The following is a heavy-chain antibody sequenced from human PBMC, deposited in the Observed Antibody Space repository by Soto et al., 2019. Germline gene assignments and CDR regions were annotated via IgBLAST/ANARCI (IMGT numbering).Heavy chain of an antibody. D-gene: IGHD1-1*01. CDR2: ISGSSHDT. CDR3: VRHARLDSS. V-gene: IGHV3-11*06. Sequence: GVSPRLSFAASGFTFSDDYMNWLRQAPGKGLEWVAYISGSSHDTNYVDSVKGRFTISRDNAKNSLYLQMNSLRVEDTGVYYSVRHARLDSSWGLGSLVTVSS. J-gene: IGHJ5*02. CDR1: GFTFSDDY.